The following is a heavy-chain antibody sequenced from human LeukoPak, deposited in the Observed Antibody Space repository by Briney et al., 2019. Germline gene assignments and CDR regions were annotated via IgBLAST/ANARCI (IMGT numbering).Heavy chain of an antibody. J-gene: IGHJ5*02. CDR2: ISYNGDTI. Sequence: RGSLRLSCAASGFTFSDHYMSWIRQAPGKGLEWVSYISYNGDTIKYADSVKGRFTIFRDNAKNSLYLQMNSLRVEDTAVYYCAREVRASFDPWGQGTLVTVSS. CDR1: GFTFSDHY. V-gene: IGHV3-11*04. CDR3: AREVRASFDP.